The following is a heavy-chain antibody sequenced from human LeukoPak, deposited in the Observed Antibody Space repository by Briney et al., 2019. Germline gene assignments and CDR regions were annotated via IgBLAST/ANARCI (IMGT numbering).Heavy chain of an antibody. CDR1: GYTFTGYY. J-gene: IGHJ4*02. CDR3: ARVRILEWSRPDY. V-gene: IGHV1-18*04. CDR2: ISAYNGNT. Sequence: ASVKVSCKASGYTFTGYYMHWVRQAPGQGLEWMGWISAYNGNTNYAQKLQGRVTMTTDTSTSTAYMELRSLRSDDTAVYYCARVRILEWSRPDYWGQGTLVTVSS. D-gene: IGHD3-3*01.